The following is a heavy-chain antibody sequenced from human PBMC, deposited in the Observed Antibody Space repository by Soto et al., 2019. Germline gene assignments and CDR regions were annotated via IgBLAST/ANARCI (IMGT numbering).Heavy chain of an antibody. J-gene: IGHJ6*02. Sequence: SVKVSCKASGGTFSSYAISWVRRAPGQGLEWMGGIIPIFGTANYAQKFQGRVTITADESTSTAYMELSSLRSEDTAVYYCARGKLGGCLNPFWSGCYYGMDVWGQGTTVTVSS. CDR2: IIPIFGTA. CDR3: ARGKLGGCLNPFWSGCYYGMDV. D-gene: IGHD3-3*01. CDR1: GGTFSSYA. V-gene: IGHV1-69*13.